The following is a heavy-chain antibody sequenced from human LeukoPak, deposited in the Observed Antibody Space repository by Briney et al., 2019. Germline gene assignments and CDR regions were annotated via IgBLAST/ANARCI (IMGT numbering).Heavy chain of an antibody. D-gene: IGHD3-10*01. CDR3: AKDLMRDRWFGES. CDR2: IRYDGTNK. V-gene: IGHV3-30*02. J-gene: IGHJ5*02. Sequence: GGSLRLSCAASGFTFSSYGMHWVRQAPGKGLEWVAFIRYDGTNKYYAESVKGRFTISRDNSKNTLYVQMNSLRAEDTAVYYCAKDLMRDRWFGESWGQGTLVSVSS. CDR1: GFTFSSYG.